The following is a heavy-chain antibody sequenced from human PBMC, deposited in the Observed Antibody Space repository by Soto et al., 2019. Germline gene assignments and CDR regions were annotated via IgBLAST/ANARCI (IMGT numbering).Heavy chain of an antibody. D-gene: IGHD6-19*01. J-gene: IGHJ6*02. CDR3: ARDKGSGWYVGYYYYYGMDV. CDR1: GYTFTSYG. V-gene: IGHV1-18*04. Sequence: ASVKVSCKVSGYTFTSYGISWVRQAPGQGLEWMGWISAYNGNTNYAQKLQGRVTMTTDTSTSTAYMELRSLRSDDTAVYYCARDKGSGWYVGYYYYYGMDVWGQGTTVTVSS. CDR2: ISAYNGNT.